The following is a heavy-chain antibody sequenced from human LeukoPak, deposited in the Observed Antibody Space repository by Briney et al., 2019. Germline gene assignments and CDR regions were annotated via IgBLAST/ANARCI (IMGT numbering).Heavy chain of an antibody. V-gene: IGHV3-23*01. J-gene: IGHJ6*03. CDR2: ISGSGGST. CDR1: GFTFSSYA. D-gene: IGHD3-10*01. CDR3: ARENYYGSGSYSRYYYYMDV. Sequence: GGSLRLSCAASGFTFSSYAMSWVRQAPGKGLEWVSAISGSGGSTYYADSVKGRFTISRDNAKNSLYLQMNSLRAEDTAVYYCARENYYGSGSYSRYYYYMDVWGKGTTVTISS.